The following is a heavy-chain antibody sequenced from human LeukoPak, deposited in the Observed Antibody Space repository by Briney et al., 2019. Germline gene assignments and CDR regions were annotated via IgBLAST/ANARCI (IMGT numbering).Heavy chain of an antibody. Sequence: SETLSLTCTVSGGSISSYYWSWIRQPPGKGLEWIGYIYYSGSTNYNPSLKSRVTISVDTTKNQFSLKLSSVTAADTAVYYCARSDYYYGMDVWGQGTTVTVSS. V-gene: IGHV4-59*08. J-gene: IGHJ6*02. CDR1: GGSISSYY. CDR3: ARSDYYYGMDV. CDR2: IYYSGST.